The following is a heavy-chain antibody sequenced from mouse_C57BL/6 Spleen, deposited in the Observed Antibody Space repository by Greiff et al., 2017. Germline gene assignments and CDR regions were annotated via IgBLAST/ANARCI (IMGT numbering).Heavy chain of an antibody. J-gene: IGHJ2*01. Sequence: DVQLVESGGGLVQPGGSLKLSCAASGFTFSDYYMYWVRQTPEKRLEWVAYISNGGGSTYYPDTVKGRFTISRDNAKNTLYLQMSRLKSEDTAMYYCARHAGTGFDYWGQGTTLTVSS. CDR2: ISNGGGST. D-gene: IGHD4-1*01. CDR1: GFTFSDYY. CDR3: ARHAGTGFDY. V-gene: IGHV5-12*01.